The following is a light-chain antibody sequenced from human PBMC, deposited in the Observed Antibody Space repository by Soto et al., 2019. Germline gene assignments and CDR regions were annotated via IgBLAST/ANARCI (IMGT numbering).Light chain of an antibody. Sequence: QSALTQPASVSGSPGQSITISCTGSTSDIGGYDYVSWYQQYPGKAPKLIIYAVHSRPSGVSNRFSGSKSGNTASLTISGLQAEDEADYHFSSYTPSSTYVFGTGTKLTVL. V-gene: IGLV2-14*03. J-gene: IGLJ1*01. CDR1: TSDIGGYDY. CDR2: AVH. CDR3: SSYTPSSTYV.